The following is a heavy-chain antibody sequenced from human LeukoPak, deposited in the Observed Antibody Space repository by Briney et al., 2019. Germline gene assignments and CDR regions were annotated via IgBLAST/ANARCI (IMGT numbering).Heavy chain of an antibody. D-gene: IGHD3-9*01. V-gene: IGHV4-59*01. CDR2: IYYSGST. CDR3: ARVPGYDILTGYSYYYYYMDV. CDR1: GGSISSYY. J-gene: IGHJ6*03. Sequence: SETLSLTCTVSGGSISSYYWSWIRQPPGKGLEWIGYIYYSGSTNYNPSLESRVTISVDTSKNQFSLKLSSVTAADTAVYYCARVPGYDILTGYSYYYYYMDVWGKGTTVTVSS.